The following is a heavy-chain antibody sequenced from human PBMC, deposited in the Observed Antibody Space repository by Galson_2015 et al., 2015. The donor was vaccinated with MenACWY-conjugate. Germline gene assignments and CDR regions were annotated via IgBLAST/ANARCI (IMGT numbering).Heavy chain of an antibody. Sequence: SLRLSCAASGFTFRDYWMHWVRQAPGKGLLWVSRINRDGSKATHADPVKGRFTISRDNAKNTLYLQMNSLRADDTALYYCVNDRGDGVAVVPGDYFDSWGQGAQVTVSS. V-gene: IGHV3-74*01. CDR3: VNDRGDGVAVVPGDYFDS. CDR2: INRDGSKA. D-gene: IGHD2-8*01. CDR1: GFTFRDYW. J-gene: IGHJ4*02.